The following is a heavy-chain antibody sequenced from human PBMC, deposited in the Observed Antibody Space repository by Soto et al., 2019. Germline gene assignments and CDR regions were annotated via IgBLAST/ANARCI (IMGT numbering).Heavy chain of an antibody. CDR2: IIPIFGTA. J-gene: IGHJ6*02. CDR1: GGTFSSYA. Sequence: QVQLVQSGAEVKKPGSSVKVSCKASGGTFSSYAISWVRQAPGQGLEWMGGIIPIFGTANYAQKFQGRVTITADESTSTAHMELSRLRSEDTAVYYCARVDAAMAQRLYGMDVWGQGTTVTVSS. D-gene: IGHD5-18*01. V-gene: IGHV1-69*01. CDR3: ARVDAAMAQRLYGMDV.